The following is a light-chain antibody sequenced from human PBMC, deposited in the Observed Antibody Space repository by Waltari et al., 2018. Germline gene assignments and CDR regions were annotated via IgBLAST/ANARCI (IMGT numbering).Light chain of an antibody. CDR1: QSVSSY. CDR3: QQRSNWPRVT. Sequence: EIVLTQSPATLSLSPAERDTLSCRASQSVSSYLAWYQQKPGQAPRLLIYDASNRATGIPARFSGSGSGTDFTLTISSLEPEDFAVYYCQQRSNWPRVTFGGGTKVEIK. J-gene: IGKJ4*01. V-gene: IGKV3-11*01. CDR2: DAS.